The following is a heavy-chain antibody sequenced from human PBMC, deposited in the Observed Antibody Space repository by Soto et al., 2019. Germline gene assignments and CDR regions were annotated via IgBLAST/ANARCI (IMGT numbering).Heavy chain of an antibody. J-gene: IGHJ4*02. CDR2: IYYSGST. V-gene: IGHV4-59*01. Sequence: SETLSLTCTVSGGSISSYYWSWIRQPPGKGLEWIGYIYYSGSTNYNPSLKSRVTISVDTSKNQFSLKLSSVTAADTAVYYCARRAYSSSWFFDYWGQGTLVTVSS. CDR1: GGSISSYY. D-gene: IGHD6-13*01. CDR3: ARRAYSSSWFFDY.